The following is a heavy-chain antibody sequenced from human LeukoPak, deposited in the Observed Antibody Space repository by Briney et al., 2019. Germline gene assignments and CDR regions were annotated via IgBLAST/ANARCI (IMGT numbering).Heavy chain of an antibody. CDR3: ARRAGFNGLYYFDY. Sequence: SETLSLTCTVSGGSISSYYWSWIRQPPGKGLEWIGYIYYSGSTNYNPSLKSRVTISVDTSKNQFSLKLSSVTAADTAVYYCARRAGFNGLYYFDYWGQGTLVTVSS. D-gene: IGHD2-8*01. J-gene: IGHJ4*02. V-gene: IGHV4-59*08. CDR1: GGSISSYY. CDR2: IYYSGST.